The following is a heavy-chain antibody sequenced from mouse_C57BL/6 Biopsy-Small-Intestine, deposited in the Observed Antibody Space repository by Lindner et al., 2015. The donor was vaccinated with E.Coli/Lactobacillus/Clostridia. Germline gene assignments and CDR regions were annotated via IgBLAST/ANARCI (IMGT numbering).Heavy chain of an antibody. Sequence: VQLQESGPVLVKPGASVKMSSKASGYTFTDFYLNWVKQSHGKSLEWIGVINPFNGGTTYNQKFRGKATLTVDKSSSTAYLELNSLTSEDSAVYYCAREVYPRYFDVWGTGSTVSVSS. D-gene: IGHD2-1*01. CDR3: AREVYPRYFDV. CDR1: GYTFTDFY. CDR2: INPFNGGT. J-gene: IGHJ1*03. V-gene: IGHV1-19*01.